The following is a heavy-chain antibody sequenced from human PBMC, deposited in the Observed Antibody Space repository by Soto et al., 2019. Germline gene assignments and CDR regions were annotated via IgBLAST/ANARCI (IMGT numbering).Heavy chain of an antibody. Sequence: QVQLVQSGAEVKKPGSSVKVSCTASGGSLRNSVISWVRQAPAQRLEWMGGVIPILGTANYAQKFQGRVTMTADDATTTAYRDLSSLSPDDTAVYSCARLGHLGHWGPGTLVIVSS. V-gene: IGHV1-69*01. CDR3: ARLGHLGH. CDR1: GGSLRNSV. J-gene: IGHJ4*02. CDR2: VIPILGTA. D-gene: IGHD3-3*01.